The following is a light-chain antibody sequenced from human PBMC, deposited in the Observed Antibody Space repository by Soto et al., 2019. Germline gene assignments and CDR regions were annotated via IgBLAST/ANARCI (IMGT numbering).Light chain of an antibody. Sequence: QSVLTQPPSASGTPGQRVTISCFGSSSNIGRNTVNWYQQLPGTAPKLLIDSNYQRPSGVPDRFSGSKSGTSASLAISGLQSEDEADYYCAAWDDSLDGLVIFGGGTKVTVL. J-gene: IGLJ2*01. CDR2: SNY. V-gene: IGLV1-44*01. CDR1: SSNIGRNT. CDR3: AAWDDSLDGLVI.